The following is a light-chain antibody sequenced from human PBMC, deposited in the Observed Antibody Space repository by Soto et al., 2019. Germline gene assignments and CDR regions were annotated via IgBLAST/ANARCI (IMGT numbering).Light chain of an antibody. Sequence: QSALTQPRSVSGSPGQSLTISCTGTSSDIGTYNYVSWYQKHPGKAPKLMIYDVSKRPSGVPDRFSGSKSGNTASLTISGLQAEDEADYYCCSYAGSYTHWVFGGGTQLTVL. CDR1: SSDIGTYNY. V-gene: IGLV2-11*01. CDR3: CSYAGSYTHWV. CDR2: DVS. J-gene: IGLJ3*02.